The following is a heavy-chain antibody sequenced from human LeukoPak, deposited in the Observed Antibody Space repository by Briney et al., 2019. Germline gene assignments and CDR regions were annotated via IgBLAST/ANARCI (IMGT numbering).Heavy chain of an antibody. V-gene: IGHV3-23*01. CDR1: GFTFSSFT. CDR2: ISGSGGST. D-gene: IGHD1-26*01. CDR3: AKKGGSYYDY. Sequence: GGSLRLSCAASGFTFSSFTMSWVRRAPGKGLEWVSAISGSGGSTYYADSVKGRFTISRDNSKNTLYLQMNSLRAEDTAVYYCAKKGGSYYDYWGQGTLVTVSS. J-gene: IGHJ4*02.